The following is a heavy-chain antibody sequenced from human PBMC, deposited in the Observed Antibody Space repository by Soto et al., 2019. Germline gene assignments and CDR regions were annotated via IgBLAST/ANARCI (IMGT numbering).Heavy chain of an antibody. CDR2: IYYRWNT. V-gene: IGHV4-39*01. J-gene: IGHJ4*02. D-gene: IGHD3-9*01. CDR1: GDSINSDNYY. Sequence: QLQLQESGPGLVKPSETLSLTCSVSGDSINSDNYYWGWIRQPPGKGLEWIGSIYYRWNTYYNPSLKTRATISLAKSKSQFSLKLNSVTAADSAVYFCARLEGLATISYYFDYWGQGTLVTVAS. CDR3: ARLEGLATISYYFDY.